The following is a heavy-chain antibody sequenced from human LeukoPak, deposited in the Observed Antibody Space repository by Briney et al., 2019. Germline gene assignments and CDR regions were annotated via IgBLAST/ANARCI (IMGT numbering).Heavy chain of an antibody. V-gene: IGHV3-30-3*01. J-gene: IGHJ4*02. CDR2: ISYDGSNK. Sequence: GGSLRLSCAASGFTFSSYAMSWVRQAPGKGLEWVAVISYDGSNKYYADSVKGRFTISRDNSKNTLYLQMNSLRAEDTAVYYCARSRRYYYDSSGYYFGYWGQGTLVTVSS. CDR3: ARSRRYYYDSSGYYFGY. CDR1: GFTFSSYA. D-gene: IGHD3-22*01.